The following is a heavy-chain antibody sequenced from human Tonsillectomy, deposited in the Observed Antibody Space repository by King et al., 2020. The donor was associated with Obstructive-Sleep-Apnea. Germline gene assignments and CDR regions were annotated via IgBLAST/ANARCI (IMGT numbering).Heavy chain of an antibody. V-gene: IGHV1-3*01. CDR1: GYTFTSYA. D-gene: IGHD4-23*01. CDR2: INAGNGNT. Sequence: VQLVQSGAEVKKPGASVKVSCKASGYTFTSYAMHWVRQAPGQRLEWMGWINAGNGNTKYSQKFQGRVTITRDTSTSTAYMELSSLRSEDTAVYYCARADYGGLYYFDYWGQGTLVTVSS. CDR3: ARADYGGLYYFDY. J-gene: IGHJ4*02.